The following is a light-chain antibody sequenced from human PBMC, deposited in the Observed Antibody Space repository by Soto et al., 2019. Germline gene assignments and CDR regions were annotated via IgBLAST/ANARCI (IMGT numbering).Light chain of an antibody. CDR3: QQRSNGPLT. J-gene: IGKJ5*01. V-gene: IGKV3-11*01. CDR1: QSVSSY. Sequence: EIVLTQSPATLSLSPGERVTLSCRASQSVSSYFAWYQQKPGQAPRLRIYDASNSATGIPARFSGSESETDFTLSISSLVPEDFAVYYSQQRSNGPLTYGQGTRLEIK. CDR2: DAS.